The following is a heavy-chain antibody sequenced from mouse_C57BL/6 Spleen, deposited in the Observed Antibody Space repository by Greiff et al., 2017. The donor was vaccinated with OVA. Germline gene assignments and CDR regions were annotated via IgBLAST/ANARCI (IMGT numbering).Heavy chain of an antibody. D-gene: IGHD3-2*02. CDR3: ARRSGYDN. CDR2: IDPSDCYP. J-gene: IGHJ2*01. Sequence: VQLQQPGAELVKPGASVKLSCKASGYTFTSYWLPWVTQRPGQGLACLGEIDPSDCYPNNNQKFKGKAKLNVDTATSTAYMQLSSLTSEDSAVYYCARRSGYDNWGKGTTRTVSS. CDR1: GYTFTSYW. V-gene: IGHV1-50*01.